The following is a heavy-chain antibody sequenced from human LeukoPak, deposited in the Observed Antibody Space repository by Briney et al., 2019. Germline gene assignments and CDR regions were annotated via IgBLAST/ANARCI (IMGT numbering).Heavy chain of an antibody. V-gene: IGHV4-59*01. J-gene: IGHJ4*02. D-gene: IGHD3-22*01. CDR2: IYYSGST. CDR3: ARARLDYYDSSGYPPYFDY. CDR1: CGSISSYY. Sequence: SETLSLTCTVSCGSISSYYWSWIRQPPGKGLEWIGYIYYSGSTNYNPSLKSRVTISVDTSKNQFSLKLSSVTAADTAVYYCARARLDYYDSSGYPPYFDYWGQGTLVTVSS.